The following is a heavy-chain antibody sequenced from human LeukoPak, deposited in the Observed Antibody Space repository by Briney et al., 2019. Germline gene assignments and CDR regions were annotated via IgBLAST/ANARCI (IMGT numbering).Heavy chain of an antibody. V-gene: IGHV4-34*01. Sequence: EASETLSLTCSVDVGSFSGFYWSWIRQSPGKGLEWIGDINHSAFTDYNPSLKSRVTMSVDPSKKQFSLKLTSVTAADSAVYYCARGRGPLLYWGQGTLVIVSS. CDR1: VGSFSGFY. J-gene: IGHJ4*02. CDR2: INHSAFT. CDR3: ARGRGPLLY. D-gene: IGHD3-10*01.